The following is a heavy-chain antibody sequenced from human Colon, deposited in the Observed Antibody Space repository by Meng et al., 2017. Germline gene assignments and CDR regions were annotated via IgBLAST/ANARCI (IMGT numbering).Heavy chain of an antibody. D-gene: IGHD6-19*01. Sequence: GESLKISCAASGFTFSSYWMSWVRQAPGKGLEWVANIKEDGSEKYYVDSVKGRFTISRDNAKNSLYLQMNSRRAEDTAVYYCARAEQWLAQNHWGQGTLVTVSS. J-gene: IGHJ5*02. CDR2: IKEDGSEK. CDR3: ARAEQWLAQNH. V-gene: IGHV3-7*04. CDR1: GFTFSSYW.